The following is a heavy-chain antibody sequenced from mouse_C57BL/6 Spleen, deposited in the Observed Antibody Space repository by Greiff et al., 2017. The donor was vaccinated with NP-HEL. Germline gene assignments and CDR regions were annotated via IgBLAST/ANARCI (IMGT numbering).Heavy chain of an antibody. Sequence: DVQLQESGPGLVKPSQSLSLTCSVTGYSITSGYYWNWIRQFPGNKLEWMGYISYDGSNNYNPSLKNRISITRDTSKNQFFLKLNSVTTEDTATYYCASLYYDYDDGGYYAMDYWGQGTSVTVSS. CDR3: ASLYYDYDDGGYYAMDY. CDR2: ISYDGSN. CDR1: GYSITSGYY. D-gene: IGHD2-4*01. V-gene: IGHV3-6*01. J-gene: IGHJ4*01.